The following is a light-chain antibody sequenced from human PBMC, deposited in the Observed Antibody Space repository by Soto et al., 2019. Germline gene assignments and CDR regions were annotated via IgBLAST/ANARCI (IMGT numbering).Light chain of an antibody. Sequence: EIVLTQSPGTLSLSPGERATLSCRASQSVSSSSLAWYQQKPGQAPRLLIYNTSIRPTGVPDRFSGSGSETDFTLIISRLEPEDFALYYCQQYGSSRPTFGQGTKVEIK. CDR2: NTS. CDR3: QQYGSSRPT. V-gene: IGKV3-20*01. J-gene: IGKJ1*01. CDR1: QSVSSSS.